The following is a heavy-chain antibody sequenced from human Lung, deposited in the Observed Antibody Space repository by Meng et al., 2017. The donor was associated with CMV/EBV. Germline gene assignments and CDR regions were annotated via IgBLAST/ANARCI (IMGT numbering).Heavy chain of an antibody. D-gene: IGHD6-25*01. CDR1: GFTFRSYA. CDR3: VKDVGGGSGYYLDY. Sequence: GESLKISCAASGFTFRSYAMSWVRQAPGKGLEWVSAISASGGRTSYADSVKGRFTISRDNSRNTLYLQMNSLRAEDTAVYYCVKDVGGGSGYYLDYWGQGTLVTVSS. J-gene: IGHJ4*02. V-gene: IGHV3-23*01. CDR2: ISASGGRT.